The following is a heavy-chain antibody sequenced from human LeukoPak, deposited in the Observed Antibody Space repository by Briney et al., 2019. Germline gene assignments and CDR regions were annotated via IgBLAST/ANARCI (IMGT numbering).Heavy chain of an antibody. CDR3: ARGPVLEWLFPYYMDV. J-gene: IGHJ6*03. CDR1: GYTFTSYY. Sequence: ASVKVSCKASGYTFTSYYMHWVRQAPGQGLEWMGIINPSGGSTSYAQKFQGRVTMTRDMSTSTVYMELSSLRSEDTAVYYCARGPVLEWLFPYYMDVWGKGTTVTVSS. CDR2: INPSGGST. V-gene: IGHV1-46*01. D-gene: IGHD3-3*01.